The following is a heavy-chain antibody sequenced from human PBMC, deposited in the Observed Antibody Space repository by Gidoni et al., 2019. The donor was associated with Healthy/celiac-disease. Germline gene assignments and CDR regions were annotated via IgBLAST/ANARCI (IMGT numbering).Heavy chain of an antibody. CDR2: INWNGGST. CDR1: GFTFDDSG. CDR3: ARDAGYCSGGSCYETWFDP. D-gene: IGHD2-15*01. V-gene: IGHV3-20*01. J-gene: IGHJ5*02. Sequence: EVQLVESGGGVVRPGGSLRLSCAASGFTFDDSGLSWVRHAPGKGLEWVSGINWNGGSTGYADSVKGRFTISRDNAKNSLYLQMNSLRAEDTALYHCARDAGYCSGGSCYETWFDPWGQGTLVTVSS.